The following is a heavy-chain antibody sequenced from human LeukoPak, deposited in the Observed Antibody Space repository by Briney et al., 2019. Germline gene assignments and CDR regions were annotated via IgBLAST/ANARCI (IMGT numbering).Heavy chain of an antibody. CDR2: IKKDGSEK. V-gene: IGHV3-7*01. D-gene: IGHD3-10*01. Sequence: SGGSLRLSCAASGFTFSNYWMSWVRQAPGKGLEWVANIKKDGSEKHYVDSVKGRFTISRDNAKNSLYLQMSSLRAEDTAVFYCARYYYGSGTSFDPWGQGTLVTVSS. CDR3: ARYYYGSGTSFDP. J-gene: IGHJ5*02. CDR1: GFTFSNYW.